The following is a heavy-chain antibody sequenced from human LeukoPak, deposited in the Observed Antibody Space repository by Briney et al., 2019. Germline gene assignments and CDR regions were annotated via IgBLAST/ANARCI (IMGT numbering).Heavy chain of an antibody. V-gene: IGHV1-69*13. J-gene: IGHJ4*02. CDR3: ARGRTYYYDSSGHQNCDY. CDR1: GCTFSSYA. Sequence: ASPAKVSCKASGCTFSSYAISWVRQAPGQGLEWMGGIIPIFGTANYAQKFQGRVTITADESTSTAYMELSSLRSDDTAVYYCARGRTYYYDSSGHQNCDYWGQGTLVTVSS. D-gene: IGHD3-22*01. CDR2: IIPIFGTA.